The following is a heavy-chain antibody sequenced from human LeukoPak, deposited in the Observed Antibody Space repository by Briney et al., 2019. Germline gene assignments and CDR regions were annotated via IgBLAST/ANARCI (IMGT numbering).Heavy chain of an antibody. Sequence: ASVKVSCKVSGYTLTELSMHWVRQAPGKGLEWMGGFDPEDGETIYAQKFQGRVTMTEDTSTDTAYMELSSLRSEDTAVYYCARERGRDYGDYVADDAFDIWGQGTMVTVSS. D-gene: IGHD4-17*01. V-gene: IGHV1-24*01. CDR1: GYTLTELS. CDR2: FDPEDGET. J-gene: IGHJ3*02. CDR3: ARERGRDYGDYVADDAFDI.